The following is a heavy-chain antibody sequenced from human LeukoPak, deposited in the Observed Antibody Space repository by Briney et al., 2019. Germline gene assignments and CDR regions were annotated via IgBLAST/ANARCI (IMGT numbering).Heavy chain of an antibody. D-gene: IGHD5-18*01. CDR3: TRLIQLWSGGNWFDP. Sequence: SETLSLTCTVSGYSISSGYYWGWIRQPPGKGLEWIGSIYHSGSTYYNPSLKSRVTISVDTSKNQFSLKLSSVTAADTAVYYCTRLIQLWSGGNWFDPWGQGTLVTVSS. J-gene: IGHJ5*02. CDR1: GYSISSGYY. CDR2: IYHSGST. V-gene: IGHV4-38-2*02.